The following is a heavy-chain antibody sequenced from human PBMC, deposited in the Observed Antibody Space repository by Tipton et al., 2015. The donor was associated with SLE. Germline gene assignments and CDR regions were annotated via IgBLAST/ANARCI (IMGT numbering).Heavy chain of an antibody. Sequence: GSLRLSCGASGFSFIAYYMAWIRQAPGKGLSWVSYITSRVRTVWNADFVKGRFTLPRDNAKNSLYLQMSSLRAEDTAVYYCAGNFDYWGQGTLVTVSS. CDR3: AGNFDY. V-gene: IGHV3-11*04. CDR1: GFSFIAYY. CDR2: ITSRVRTV. J-gene: IGHJ4*02.